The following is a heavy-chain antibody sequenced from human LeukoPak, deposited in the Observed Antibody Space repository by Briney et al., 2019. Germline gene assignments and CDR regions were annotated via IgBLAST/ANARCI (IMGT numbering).Heavy chain of an antibody. CDR1: GGSISSYY. Sequence: PSETLSLTCTVSGGSISSYYWSWIRQPAGKGLEWIGRIYTSGSTNYNPSLKSRVTMSVDTSKNQFSLKLSSVTAADTAVYYCAGEQLGYCSSTSCSTYYYYYMDVWAKGPRSPSP. D-gene: IGHD2-2*01. CDR2: IYTSGST. CDR3: AGEQLGYCSSTSCSTYYYYYMDV. J-gene: IGHJ6*03. V-gene: IGHV4-4*07.